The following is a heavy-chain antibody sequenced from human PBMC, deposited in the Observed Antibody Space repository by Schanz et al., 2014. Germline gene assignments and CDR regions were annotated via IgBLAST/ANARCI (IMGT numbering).Heavy chain of an antibody. J-gene: IGHJ4*02. Sequence: EVQMLESGGGLVQPGGSLRLSCVASGFTFRRYGMSWVRQAPGKGLEWVSVIAGDGGGPNYVDSVKGRFTISRDDSKNTLQLPMNSLTSEDPAIYFCARDQASTHGGQGPPVTVSS. V-gene: IGHV3-23*01. CDR2: IAGDGGGP. CDR3: ARDQASTH. CDR1: GFTFRRYG.